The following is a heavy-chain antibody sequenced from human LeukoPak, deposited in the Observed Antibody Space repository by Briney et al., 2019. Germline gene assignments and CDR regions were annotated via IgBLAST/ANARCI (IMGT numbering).Heavy chain of an antibody. CDR3: ARGLTYYYDSSSYYYTY. Sequence: GGSLRLSCVASGFTFSSYWMHWVRQAPGKGLVWVSRINRDGSSTSYADSVKGRFTISRDNARNTLYLQMNSLRAEDAAVYYCARGLTYYYDSSSYYYTYWGQGTLVTVSS. CDR2: INRDGSST. D-gene: IGHD3-22*01. J-gene: IGHJ4*02. V-gene: IGHV3-74*01. CDR1: GFTFSSYW.